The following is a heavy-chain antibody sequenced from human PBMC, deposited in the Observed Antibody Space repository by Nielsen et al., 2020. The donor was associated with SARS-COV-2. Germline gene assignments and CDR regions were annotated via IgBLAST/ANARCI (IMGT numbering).Heavy chain of an antibody. V-gene: IGHV3-23*01. CDR1: GFSFSNYV. D-gene: IGHD3-10*01. Sequence: GESLKISCVASGFSFSNYVMNWVRQAPGKGLEWASAISESGGATYYTDSVKGRFTISRDNSRNTLYLEMNSLRADDTAVYYCAKHEGEDWGQGTLVTVSS. CDR2: ISESGGAT. CDR3: AKHEGED. J-gene: IGHJ4*02.